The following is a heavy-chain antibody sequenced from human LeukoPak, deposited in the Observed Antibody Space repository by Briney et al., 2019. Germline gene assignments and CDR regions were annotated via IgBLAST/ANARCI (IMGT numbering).Heavy chain of an antibody. V-gene: IGHV1-2*02. CDR2: INPNSGGT. D-gene: IGHD6-13*01. CDR3: ARGGIAAAGTKIYYYYYMDV. Sequence: GASVTVSFTSSGYTFTVYYMHWVRQAPGQGLEWMGWINPNSGGTNYAQKFQGRVTMTRDTSISTAYMELSRLRSDDTAVYYCARGGIAAAGTKIYYYYYMDVWGKGTTVTVSS. CDR1: GYTFTVYY. J-gene: IGHJ6*03.